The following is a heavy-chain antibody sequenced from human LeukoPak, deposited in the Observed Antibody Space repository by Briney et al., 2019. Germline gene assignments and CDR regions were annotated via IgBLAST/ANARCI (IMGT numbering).Heavy chain of an antibody. CDR3: ARDTGSAGPTMN. CDR2: IKQDGSEK. V-gene: IGHV3-7*01. J-gene: IGHJ4*02. D-gene: IGHD3-22*01. Sequence: PGGSLRLSCAASGFTLSSYWMSWVRQAPGKGLEWVANIKQDGSEKYYVDSVKGRFTISRDNAKNSLYLQMNSLRAEDTAVYYCARDTGSAGPTMNWGQGTLVTVSS. CDR1: GFTLSSYW.